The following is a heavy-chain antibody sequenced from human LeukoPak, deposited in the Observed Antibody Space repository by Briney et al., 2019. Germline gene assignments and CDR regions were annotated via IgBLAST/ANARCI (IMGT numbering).Heavy chain of an antibody. J-gene: IGHJ3*02. Sequence: SETLSLTCAVYGGSFSGYYWSWIRQPPGKGLEWIGEINHSGSTNYNPSLKSRVTISVDTSKNQFSLKLSSVTAADTAVYYCASPLGYCSSTSCYGAYAFDIWGQGTMVTVSS. D-gene: IGHD2-2*01. V-gene: IGHV4-34*01. CDR3: ASPLGYCSSTSCYGAYAFDI. CDR1: GGSFSGYY. CDR2: INHSGST.